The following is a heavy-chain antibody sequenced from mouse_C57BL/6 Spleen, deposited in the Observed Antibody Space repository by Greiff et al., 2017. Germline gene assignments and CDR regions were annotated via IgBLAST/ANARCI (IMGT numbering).Heavy chain of an antibody. CDR1: GYTFTDYY. V-gene: IGHV1-76*01. D-gene: IGHD1-1*01. Sequence: QVQLQQSGAELVRPGASVKLSCKASGYTFTDYYINWVKQRPGQGLEWIARIYPGSGNTYYNEKFKGKATLTAEKSSSTAYMQLSSLTSEDSAVYFCATELRVLYAMDYWGQGTSVTVSS. CDR2: IYPGSGNT. J-gene: IGHJ4*01. CDR3: ATELRVLYAMDY.